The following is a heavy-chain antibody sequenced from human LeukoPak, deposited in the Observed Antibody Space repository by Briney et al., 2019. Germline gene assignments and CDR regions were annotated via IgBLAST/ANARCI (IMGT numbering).Heavy chain of an antibody. D-gene: IGHD7-27*01. CDR1: GFTFSSYS. Sequence: GGSLRLSCAASGFTFSSYSMNWVRQAPGKGLEWVSYISSSGSTIYYADSVKGRFTISRDNAKNSLYLQMNSLRAEDTAVYYCAKTGDLGDYFDYWGQGTLVTVSS. V-gene: IGHV3-48*04. CDR3: AKTGDLGDYFDY. CDR2: ISSSGSTI. J-gene: IGHJ4*02.